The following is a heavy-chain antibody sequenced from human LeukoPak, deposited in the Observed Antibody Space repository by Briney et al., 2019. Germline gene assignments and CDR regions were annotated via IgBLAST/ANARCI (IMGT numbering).Heavy chain of an antibody. CDR1: GFTFSSYG. CDR2: IWYDGSNK. CDR3: ARDWVAAAGVYGMDV. Sequence: GGSLRLSCAASGFTFSSYGMHWVRQAPGKGLEWVAVIWYDGSNKYYADSVKGRFTISRDNSKNTLYLQMNSLRAEDTAVYYCARDWVAAAGVYGMDVWGQGTTVTVSS. V-gene: IGHV3-33*01. D-gene: IGHD6-13*01. J-gene: IGHJ6*02.